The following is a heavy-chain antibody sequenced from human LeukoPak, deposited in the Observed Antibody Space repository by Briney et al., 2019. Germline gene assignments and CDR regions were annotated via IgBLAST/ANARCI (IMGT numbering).Heavy chain of an antibody. J-gene: IGHJ5*02. Sequence: SQTLSLTCAISGDSVSSNSAAWNWIRQSPSRGLEWLGRTYYKSKWYTDYAVSVKSRITINPDTSKNQFSLQLNSVTPEDTAVYYCARGGIAVAGNPSYNWFDPWGQGTLVTVSS. V-gene: IGHV6-1*01. D-gene: IGHD6-19*01. CDR2: TYYKSKWYT. CDR1: GDSVSSNSAA. CDR3: ARGGIAVAGNPSYNWFDP.